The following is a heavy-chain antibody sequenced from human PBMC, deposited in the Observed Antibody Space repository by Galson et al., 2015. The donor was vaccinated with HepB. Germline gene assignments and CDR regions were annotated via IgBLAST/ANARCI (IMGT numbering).Heavy chain of an antibody. V-gene: IGHV3-30*03. Sequence: SLRLSCAASGFTFGSYGMHWVRQAPGKGLEWVAVISYDGRDKYYADSVKGRFTISRDNSKNTMYMQMNSLRTDDTAVYYCARDLAGSLDSWGQGTLVTVSS. CDR1: GFTFGSYG. J-gene: IGHJ5*01. CDR3: ARDLAGSLDS. D-gene: IGHD3-10*01. CDR2: ISYDGRDK.